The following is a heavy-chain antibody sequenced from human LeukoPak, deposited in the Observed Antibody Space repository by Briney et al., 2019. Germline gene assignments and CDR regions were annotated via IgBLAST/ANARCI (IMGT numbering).Heavy chain of an antibody. CDR1: GGTFSSYA. V-gene: IGHV1-69*06. CDR3: ARDPNLGYCSSTSCYPPD. CDR2: IIPIFGTA. D-gene: IGHD2-2*01. Sequence: SVKVSCKASGGTFSSYAISWVRQAPGQGLEWMGGIIPIFGTANYAQKFQGRVTNTADKSTSTAYMELSSLRSEDTAVYYCARDPNLGYCSSTSCYPPDWGQGTLVTVSS. J-gene: IGHJ4*02.